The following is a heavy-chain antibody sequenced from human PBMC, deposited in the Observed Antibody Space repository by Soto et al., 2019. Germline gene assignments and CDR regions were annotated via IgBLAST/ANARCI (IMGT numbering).Heavy chain of an antibody. Sequence: QLHLVQSGAVVKKPGASVTVSCSASGYPVTAYYMHWVRQAPGRGLEWMGGINPATGAAKYTQTFQGRVTMTRDTSTGTVFMGLRGLTSEDTAGFYFARRGGVGVAGSAAFDMWGQGTLVTVSS. CDR3: ARRGGVGVAGSAAFDM. CDR1: GYPVTAYY. D-gene: IGHD3-3*01. J-gene: IGHJ3*02. CDR2: INPATGAA. V-gene: IGHV1-2*02.